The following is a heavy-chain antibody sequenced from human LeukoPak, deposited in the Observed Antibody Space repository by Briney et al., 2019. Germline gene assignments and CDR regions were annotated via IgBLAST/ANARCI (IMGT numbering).Heavy chain of an antibody. D-gene: IGHD6-19*01. J-gene: IGHJ3*02. Sequence: SETLSLTCTVSGGSISSYYWSWIRQPPGKGLEWIGYIYYSGSTNYNPSLKSRVTISVDTSKNQFSLKLSSVTAADTAVYYCARRGKIAVAGTGAFDIWGQGTMVTVSS. CDR1: GGSISSYY. CDR3: ARRGKIAVAGTGAFDI. V-gene: IGHV4-59*08. CDR2: IYYSGST.